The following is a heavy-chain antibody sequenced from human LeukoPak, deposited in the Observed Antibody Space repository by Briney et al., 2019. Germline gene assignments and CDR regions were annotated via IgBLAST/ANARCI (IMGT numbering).Heavy chain of an antibody. Sequence: AGGSLRLSCAASGFTVSNNYMHWVRQAPGKGLEWVSVIYTGGTTHQADSVKGRFTISRDNSKNTLYLQMNSLRVEDTAVYYCARDHGGLAALALHDAFDIWGQGTMVTVSS. D-gene: IGHD6-13*01. CDR1: GFTVSNNY. CDR2: IYTGGTT. J-gene: IGHJ3*02. CDR3: ARDHGGLAALALHDAFDI. V-gene: IGHV3-53*01.